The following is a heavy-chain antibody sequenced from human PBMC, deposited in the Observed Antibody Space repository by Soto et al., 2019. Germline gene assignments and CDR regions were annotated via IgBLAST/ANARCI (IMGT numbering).Heavy chain of an antibody. D-gene: IGHD4-4*01. J-gene: IGHJ4*01. CDR2: IRSKVHGETT. CDR1: GFDFNNAW. CDR3: TTDSYTSARGIRFDY. V-gene: IGHV3-15*07. Sequence: EVQLVESGGDLVEPGGSLRLSCAASGFDFNNAWINWVRQAPGKGLEWIGRIRSKVHGETTDFAVSVRGRFAIKRDDSSNMGYMQMNAWNTDDTAMYECTTDSYTSARGIRFDYGGIVTRVTVSS.